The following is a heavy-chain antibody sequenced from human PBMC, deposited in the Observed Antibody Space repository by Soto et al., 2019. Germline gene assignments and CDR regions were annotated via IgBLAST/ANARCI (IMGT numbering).Heavy chain of an antibody. CDR2: ISGSGTKT. Sequence: EVQVLESGGGLVQAGGSLRLSCAASGFTLRSSAMSWVRQAPGKGLEWISAISGSGTKTYYADSVKGRFTISGDNSKNTVYLQMNSLRAEDTAVYYCAKGPTIFGVVITFEYYYGMDVWGQGTTVTVSS. CDR1: GFTLRSSA. CDR3: AKGPTIFGVVITFEYYYGMDV. D-gene: IGHD3-3*01. J-gene: IGHJ6*02. V-gene: IGHV3-23*01.